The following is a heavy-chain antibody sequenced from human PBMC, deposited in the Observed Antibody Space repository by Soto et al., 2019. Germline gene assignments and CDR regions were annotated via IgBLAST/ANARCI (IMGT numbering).Heavy chain of an antibody. CDR1: GFTFSSYG. V-gene: IGHV3-30*18. D-gene: IGHD5-18*01. CDR3: AKGGGEAQLWHGIDY. Sequence: SCAASGFTFSSYGMHWVRQAPGKGLEWVAVISYDGSNKYYADSVKGRFTISRDNSKNTLYLQMNSLRAEDTAVYYCAKGGGEAQLWHGIDYWGQGTLVTVSS. CDR2: ISYDGSNK. J-gene: IGHJ4*02.